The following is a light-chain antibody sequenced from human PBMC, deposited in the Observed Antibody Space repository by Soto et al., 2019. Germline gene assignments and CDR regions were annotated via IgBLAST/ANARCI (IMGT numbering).Light chain of an antibody. Sequence: QSALTQPASVSGSPGQSITISFTGTRSDDGGYNYVSWYQQHPGKAPKLMIYDVSNRPSGVSNRFSGSKSGNTASLTISGLQAEDEADYYCSSYTSSSTLVFGTGTKLTVL. J-gene: IGLJ1*01. CDR2: DVS. CDR1: RSDDGGYNY. V-gene: IGLV2-14*01. CDR3: SSYTSSSTLV.